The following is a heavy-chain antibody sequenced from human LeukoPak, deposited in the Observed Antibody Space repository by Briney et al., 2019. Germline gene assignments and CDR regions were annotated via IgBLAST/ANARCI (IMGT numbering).Heavy chain of an antibody. CDR2: INDSGST. CDR1: GGSFSGYY. V-gene: IGHV4-34*01. J-gene: IGHJ4*02. CDR3: ARHMLGGKRSFDS. Sequence: SETLSLTCGVYGGSFSGYYWSWIRQPPGKGLEWIGEINDSGSTNYSPSLKSRATISADTSKNQFSLNLSSVTAADTAVYYCARHMLGGKRSFDSWGQGTLVTVSS. D-gene: IGHD4-23*01.